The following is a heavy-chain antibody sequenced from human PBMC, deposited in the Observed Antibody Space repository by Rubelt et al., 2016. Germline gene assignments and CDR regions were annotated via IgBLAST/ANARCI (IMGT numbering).Heavy chain of an antibody. J-gene: IGHJ4*02. CDR3: ARPTGGFDYGDSEY. CDR2: ISSSSSTI. V-gene: IGHV3-48*04. Sequence: GESGGGLVQPGGSLRLSCAASGFTFSSYAMSWVRQAPGKGLEWVSYISSSSSTIYYADSVKGRFTISRDNAKNSLYLQMNSLRAEDTAVYYCARPTGGFDYGDSEYWGQGTLVTGSS. CDR1: GFTFSSYA. D-gene: IGHD4-17*01.